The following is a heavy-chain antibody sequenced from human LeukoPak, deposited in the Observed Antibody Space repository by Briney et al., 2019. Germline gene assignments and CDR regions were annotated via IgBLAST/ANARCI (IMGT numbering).Heavy chain of an antibody. V-gene: IGHV3-30*02. CDR3: ANGARIPASIAAAGTLYSSGGDFDY. Sequence: GGSLRLSCAASGFTFSTHGMHWVRQAPGKGLEWVAFIRYDGINKYYADSVKGRFTISRDNSKNTLYLQMNSLRAEDTAVYYCANGARIPASIAAAGTLYSSGGDFDYWGQGTLVTVSS. CDR2: IRYDGINK. CDR1: GFTFSTHG. D-gene: IGHD6-13*01. J-gene: IGHJ4*02.